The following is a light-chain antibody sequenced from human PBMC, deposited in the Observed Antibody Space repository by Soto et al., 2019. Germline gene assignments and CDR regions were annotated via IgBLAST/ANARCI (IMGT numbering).Light chain of an antibody. CDR3: QHYNDYSRM. V-gene: IGKV1-5*03. CDR2: KAS. Sequence: DIQMTQSPSTLSASIGDRVTITCRTSQSVDSWLAWYQQKPGKAPKLLIYKASSLQTGVPSRFSGSGSGTEFALTISILQRDDFATYYCQHYNDYSRMFGQGTKVEIK. CDR1: QSVDSW. J-gene: IGKJ1*01.